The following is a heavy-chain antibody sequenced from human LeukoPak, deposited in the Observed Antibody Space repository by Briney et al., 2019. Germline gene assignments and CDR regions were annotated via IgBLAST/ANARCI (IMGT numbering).Heavy chain of an antibody. V-gene: IGHV3-21*01. J-gene: IGHJ2*01. CDR2: ISSSSSYI. Sequence: GGSLRLSCAASGFTFSSYSMNWVRQAPGKGLEWVSSISSSSSYIYYADSVKGRFTISRDNAKNSLYLQMNSLRAEDTAVYYCAKPPEDGGNLNWYFDLWGRGTLVTVSS. D-gene: IGHD4-23*01. CDR1: GFTFSSYS. CDR3: AKPPEDGGNLNWYFDL.